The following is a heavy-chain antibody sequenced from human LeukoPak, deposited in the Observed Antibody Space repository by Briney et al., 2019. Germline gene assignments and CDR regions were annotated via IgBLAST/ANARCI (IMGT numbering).Heavy chain of an antibody. V-gene: IGHV4-34*01. CDR2: INHSGST. CDR1: GGSFSGYY. CDR3: TRRPGRMNYYYYYYMDV. J-gene: IGHJ6*03. D-gene: IGHD3-10*01. Sequence: SETLSLTCAVYGGSFSGYYWSWIRQPPGKGLEWIGEINHSGSTNYNPSLKSRVTISVDTSKNQFSLKLSSVTAADTAVYYCTRRPGRMNYYYYYYMDVWGKGTTVTISS.